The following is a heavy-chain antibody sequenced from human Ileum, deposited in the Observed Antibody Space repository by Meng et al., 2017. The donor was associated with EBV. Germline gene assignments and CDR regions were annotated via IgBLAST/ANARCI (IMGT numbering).Heavy chain of an antibody. CDR3: SSGRDYAWHS. V-gene: IGHV4-4*02. CDR1: GDSISSNNW. Sequence: QVRLEESGPGLVKPLRTLSLTCAVPGDSISSNNWWSWVRQPPGKGLGWIGEIYHSGRTIYNPSFKSRVTMSVDKSKNLISLNLSSVTVADTAVDYCSSGRDYAWHSWGRGTLVTVSS. J-gene: IGHJ4*02. D-gene: IGHD4-17*01. CDR2: IYHSGRT.